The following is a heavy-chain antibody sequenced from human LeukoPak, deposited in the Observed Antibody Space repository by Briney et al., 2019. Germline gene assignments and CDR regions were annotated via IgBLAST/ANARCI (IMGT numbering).Heavy chain of an antibody. CDR1: GYTLTAYY. CDR2: LNPNSGGT. V-gene: IGHV1-2*06. Sequence: ASVKVSCKACGYTLTAYYIYWVRQAPGQGLEWMGRLNPNSGGTDYAQNFQGRVTMTRDTSISTAYMELSRLRSDDTAVYYCARGYCSGGTCYLVENWLDPWGQGTLVTVSS. J-gene: IGHJ5*02. CDR3: ARGYCSGGTCYLVENWLDP. D-gene: IGHD2-15*01.